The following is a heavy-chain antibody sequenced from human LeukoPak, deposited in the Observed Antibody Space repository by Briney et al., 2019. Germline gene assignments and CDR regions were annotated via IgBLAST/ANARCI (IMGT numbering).Heavy chain of an antibody. CDR2: ISSNGGST. Sequence: GGSLRLSCAASGFTFSSYAMHWVRQAPGKGLEYVSAISSNGGSTYYANSVKGRFTISRDNSKNTLYLQMGSLRAEDMAVYYCARDAYSSGWYHGYWFDPWGQGTLVTVSS. CDR3: ARDAYSSGWYHGYWFDP. CDR1: GFTFSSYA. V-gene: IGHV3-64*01. D-gene: IGHD6-19*01. J-gene: IGHJ5*02.